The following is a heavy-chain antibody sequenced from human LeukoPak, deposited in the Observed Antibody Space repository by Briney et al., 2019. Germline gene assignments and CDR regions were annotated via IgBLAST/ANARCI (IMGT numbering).Heavy chain of an antibody. CDR2: ISSSGSTI. J-gene: IGHJ4*02. D-gene: IGHD3-10*01. Sequence: GGSLRLSCAASGFTFSRYSMLWVRQAPGKGLQWVSYISSSGSTIYYADSVQGRFTISRDNARSSLFLQMSNLRVDDTAVYYCARGSFHYYPFFWGQGTLVTVSS. V-gene: IGHV3-48*01. CDR3: ARGSFHYYPFF. CDR1: GFTFSRYS.